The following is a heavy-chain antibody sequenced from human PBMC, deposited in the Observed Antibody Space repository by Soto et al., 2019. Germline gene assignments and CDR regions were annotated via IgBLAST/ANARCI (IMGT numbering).Heavy chain of an antibody. J-gene: IGHJ2*01. CDR3: ARRGDANWYFDL. Sequence: QVQLQESGPGLVKPSETLSLTCTVSGGSISSSHWSWVRQPPGKGLECIGYLDYSGSTTYNPSLKSRVIMSADTSKNQFSLKLSSVTAADTALYYCARRGDANWYFDLWGRGTLVTVSS. D-gene: IGHD3-16*01. CDR1: GGSISSSH. V-gene: IGHV4-59*01. CDR2: LDYSGST.